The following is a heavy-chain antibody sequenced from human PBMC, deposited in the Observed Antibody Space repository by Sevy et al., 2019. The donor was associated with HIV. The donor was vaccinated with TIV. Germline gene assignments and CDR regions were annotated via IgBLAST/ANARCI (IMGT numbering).Heavy chain of an antibody. CDR2: INPNTGGT. V-gene: IGHV1-2*02. CDR1: GYIFTDYY. D-gene: IGHD6-13*01. Sequence: ASVKVSCKASGYIFTDYYMHWVRQAPGQGLEWMGWINPNTGGTNYAQKFQGRVTLTRDTSITTAYMELSRLRSDDTAFYYCARDERAASGMGYFDNWGQGTLVTVSS. J-gene: IGHJ4*02. CDR3: ARDERAASGMGYFDN.